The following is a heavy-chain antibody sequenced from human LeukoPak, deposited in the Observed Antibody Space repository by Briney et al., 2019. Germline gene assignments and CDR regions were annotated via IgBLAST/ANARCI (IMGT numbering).Heavy chain of an antibody. Sequence: GGSLRLSCAASGFTFSSYAMSWVRQAPGKGLEWVSAISGSGGSTYYADSVKGRFTISRDNSKNTLYLQMNSLRAEDTAVYYCAKDRGGYYYDSSGLPSSWFDPWGQGTLVIVSS. CDR3: AKDRGGYYYDSSGLPSSWFDP. CDR1: GFTFSSYA. J-gene: IGHJ5*02. CDR2: ISGSGGST. V-gene: IGHV3-23*01. D-gene: IGHD3-22*01.